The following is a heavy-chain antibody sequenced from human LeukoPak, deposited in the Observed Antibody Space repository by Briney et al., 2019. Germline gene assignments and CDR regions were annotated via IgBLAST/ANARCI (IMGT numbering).Heavy chain of an antibody. D-gene: IGHD3-9*01. J-gene: IGHJ4*02. CDR1: GGSISTSSYY. V-gene: IGHV4-61*10. CDR2: IYYSGST. Sequence: PSETLSLTCTVSGGSISTSSYYWSWIRQPAGKGLEWIGYIYYSGSTNYNPSLKSRVTISVDTSKNQFSLKLSSVTAADTAVYYCARSGGAIRHFREFDYWGQGTLVTVSS. CDR3: ARSGGAIRHFREFDY.